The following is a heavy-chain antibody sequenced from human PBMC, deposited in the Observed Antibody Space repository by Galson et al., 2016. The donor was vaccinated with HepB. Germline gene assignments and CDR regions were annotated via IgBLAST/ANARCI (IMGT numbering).Heavy chain of an antibody. Sequence: SLRLSCAASGFIFDDFSLHWVRQRPGQGLEWVSGISWDSTKTHYADSVRGRFTISRDNAKKSLFLEMNNLKPEDTATYYCAKHKWQQQLAREGHLDPWGQGTLVAVSS. CDR1: GFIFDDFS. CDR2: ISWDSTKT. CDR3: AKHKWQQQLAREGHLDP. J-gene: IGHJ5*02. V-gene: IGHV3-9*01. D-gene: IGHD5-24*01.